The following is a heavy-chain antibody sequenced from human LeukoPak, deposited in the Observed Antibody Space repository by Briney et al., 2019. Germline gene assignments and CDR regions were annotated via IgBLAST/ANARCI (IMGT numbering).Heavy chain of an antibody. CDR1: GGSFSGYY. Sequence: SETLSLTCAVYGGSFSGYYWSWIRQPPGKGLECIGEINHSGSTNYNPSLKSRVTISVDTSKNQFSLKLSSVTAADTAVYYCARGLVVVPDRRYGMDVWGQGTTVTVSS. V-gene: IGHV4-34*01. J-gene: IGHJ6*02. D-gene: IGHD2-2*01. CDR2: INHSGST. CDR3: ARGLVVVPDRRYGMDV.